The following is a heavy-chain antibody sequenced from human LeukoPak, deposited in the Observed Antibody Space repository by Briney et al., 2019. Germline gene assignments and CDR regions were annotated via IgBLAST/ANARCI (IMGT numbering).Heavy chain of an antibody. Sequence: GSLRLSCLASGFTVSSNYMSWVRQAPGKGLEWVFYSGGSTYYAASVKGRFTISRDNSKNTLYLQMNSLRAEDTAVYYCASGSGSYRTPYYYMDVWGTGTTVTVSS. CDR1: GFTVSSNY. CDR3: ASGSGSYRTPYYYMDV. D-gene: IGHD3-10*01. J-gene: IGHJ6*03. CDR2: YSGGST. V-gene: IGHV3-53*01.